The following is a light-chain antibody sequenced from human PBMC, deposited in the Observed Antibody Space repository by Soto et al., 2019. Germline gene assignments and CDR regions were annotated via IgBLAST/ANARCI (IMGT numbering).Light chain of an antibody. CDR1: NIGSKS. CDR2: YDN. V-gene: IGLV3-21*04. J-gene: IGLJ2*01. CDR3: QVWDSSSDHVV. Sequence: SSELTQPPSVSVAPGKTARITCGGNNIGSKSVHWYQQKPGQAPVLVIYYDNDRPSGIPERFSGSNSGNTATLTISRVEAGDEADYYSQVWDSSSDHVVFGGGTKVTVL.